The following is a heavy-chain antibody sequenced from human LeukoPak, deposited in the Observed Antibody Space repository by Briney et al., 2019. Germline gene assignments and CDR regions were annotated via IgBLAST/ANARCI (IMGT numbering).Heavy chain of an antibody. D-gene: IGHD3-22*01. Sequence: ASVKVSCKASGYTLTDYYMHWVRQAPGQGLEWMGRINPNSGGTNYAQKFQGRVTITRDTSISTVYMELSRLRSDDTAVYYCARVGYYESSGYYEYWGQGTLVTVSS. CDR2: INPNSGGT. J-gene: IGHJ4*02. V-gene: IGHV1-2*06. CDR1: GYTLTDYY. CDR3: ARVGYYESSGYYEY.